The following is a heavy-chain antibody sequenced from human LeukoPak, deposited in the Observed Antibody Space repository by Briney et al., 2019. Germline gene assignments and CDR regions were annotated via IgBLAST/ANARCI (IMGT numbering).Heavy chain of an antibody. Sequence: GGSLRLSCAASGFTLSSDWMTWVRQAPGEGLEWVATIKPDGSEKYYLDSLKGRFTISRDNARNLLYLQMNSLTVEDTAVYYCTIDRSWNFPHWGQGTLVIVSS. V-gene: IGHV3-7*01. CDR3: TIDRSWNFPH. CDR1: GFTLSSDW. J-gene: IGHJ1*01. D-gene: IGHD3-10*01. CDR2: IKPDGSEK.